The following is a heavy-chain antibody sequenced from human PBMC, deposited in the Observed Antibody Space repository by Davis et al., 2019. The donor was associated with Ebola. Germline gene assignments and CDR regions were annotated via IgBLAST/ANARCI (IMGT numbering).Heavy chain of an antibody. CDR1: GFTFSSYA. Sequence: PGGSLRLSCAASGFTFSSYAMHWVRQAPGKGLEWVAVISYDGSNKYYADSVKGRFTISRDNSKNTLYLQMNSLRAEDTAVYYCARESSSAAMDVWGQGTTVTVSS. CDR2: ISYDGSNK. CDR3: ARESSSAAMDV. J-gene: IGHJ6*02. V-gene: IGHV3-30-3*01. D-gene: IGHD6-6*01.